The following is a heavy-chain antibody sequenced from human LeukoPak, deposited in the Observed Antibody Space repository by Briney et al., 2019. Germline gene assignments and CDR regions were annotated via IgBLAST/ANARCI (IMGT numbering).Heavy chain of an antibody. CDR1: GGTFSSYA. CDR3: ASLSIAAAGPDY. V-gene: IGHV1-69*13. CDR2: IIPIFGTA. J-gene: IGHJ4*02. D-gene: IGHD6-13*01. Sequence: SVKVSSKASGGTFSSYAISWVRQAPGQGLEWMGGIIPIFGTANYAQKFQGRVTITADESTSTAYMELSSLRSEDTAVYYCASLSIAAAGPDYWGQGTLVTVSS.